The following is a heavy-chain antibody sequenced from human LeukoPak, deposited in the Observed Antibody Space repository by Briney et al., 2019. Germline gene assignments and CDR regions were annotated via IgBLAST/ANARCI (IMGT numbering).Heavy chain of an antibody. V-gene: IGHV3-74*01. CDR1: GFIFSSYW. CDR2: INNDGTGT. Sequence: PGGSLRLSCAASGFIFSSYWMYWVRQAPGKGLVWVSRINNDGTGTTFADSVKGRFTISRDNAKNTLYLQMNSLRAEDTAVYFCARGGAYHAFDFWGQGTMVTVSS. CDR3: ARGGAYHAFDF. D-gene: IGHD2-15*01. J-gene: IGHJ3*01.